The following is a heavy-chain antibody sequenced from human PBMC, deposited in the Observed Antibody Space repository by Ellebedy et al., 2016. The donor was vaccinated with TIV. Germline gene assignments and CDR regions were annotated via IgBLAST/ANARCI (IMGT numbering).Heavy chain of an antibody. CDR3: ARVKWELPFDY. CDR1: GYTFPRYA. V-gene: IGHV1-3*01. J-gene: IGHJ4*02. Sequence: AASVKVSCKASGYTFPRYAMHWVRQAPGQRLEWMGWINAGNGNTKYSQKFQGRVTITRDTSASTAYMELSSLRSEDTAVYYCARVKWELPFDYWGQGTLVTVSS. CDR2: INAGNGNT. D-gene: IGHD1-26*01.